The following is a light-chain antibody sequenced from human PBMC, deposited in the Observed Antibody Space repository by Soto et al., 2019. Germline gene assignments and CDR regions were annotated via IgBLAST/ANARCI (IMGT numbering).Light chain of an antibody. CDR2: DVS. V-gene: IGLV2-14*01. CDR1: SSDVGGYNY. CDR3: TSYTGSSYV. Sequence: QSVLTQPASVSGSPGQSITISCTGTSSDVGGYNYVSWYQQHPDKAPKVMIYDVSNRPSGVSNRFSGSKSGNTASLTISGLQAEDEADYYCTSYTGSSYVFGTGTKLTVL. J-gene: IGLJ1*01.